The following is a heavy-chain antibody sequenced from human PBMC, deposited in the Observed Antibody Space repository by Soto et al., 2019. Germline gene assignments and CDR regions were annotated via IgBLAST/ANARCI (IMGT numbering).Heavy chain of an antibody. J-gene: IGHJ6*02. D-gene: IGHD3-16*01. V-gene: IGHV3-74*01. CDR1: GFTFSTYW. CDR3: AKDRPNKDTYTGYSYYDMDV. CDR2: INSDGSTT. Sequence: GGSLRLSCAASGFTFSTYWMHWVRQAPGKGLVWVSRINSDGSTTNYADSVKGRFTISRDNSKNTLYLQMNSLGAEDTAVYYCAKDRPNKDTYTGYSYYDMDVWGQGTTVTVSS.